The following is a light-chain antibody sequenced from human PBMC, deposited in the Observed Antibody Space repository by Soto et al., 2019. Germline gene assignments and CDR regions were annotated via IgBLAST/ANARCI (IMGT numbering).Light chain of an antibody. CDR2: DVT. J-gene: IGLJ1*01. V-gene: IGLV2-14*01. CDR3: ISYASINTYV. CDR1: SSDVGGYDY. Sequence: QSVLTQPASVSGSPGQSITISCTGTSSDVGGYDYVSWYRQHPGKAPKLMIYDVTNRPSGVSNRFSGSKSGNTASLTISGLQAEDEADYYCISYASINTYVFGTGTKLTVL.